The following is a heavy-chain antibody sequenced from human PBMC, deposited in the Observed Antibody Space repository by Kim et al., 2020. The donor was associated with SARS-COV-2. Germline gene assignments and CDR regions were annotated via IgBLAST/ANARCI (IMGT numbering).Heavy chain of an antibody. D-gene: IGHD5-18*01. V-gene: IGHV1-18*01. CDR3: ARDGYSYPAFDI. J-gene: IGHJ3*02. Sequence: NYAQKLQGRVTMTTDTSTSTAYMELRSLRSDDTAVYYCARDGYSYPAFDIWGQGTMVTVSS.